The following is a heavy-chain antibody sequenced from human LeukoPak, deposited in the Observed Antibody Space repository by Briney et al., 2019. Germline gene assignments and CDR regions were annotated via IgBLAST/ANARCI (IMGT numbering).Heavy chain of an antibody. CDR2: NSNSGST. Sequence: AAETLSLTCTVSGGSIGSYYWGWIRQPPGKGFEWIGYNSNSGSTDYNPSLKSRVTISVDTPKNQFSLKLSSLTAADTAMFYCVRHGGGYSFDYWGQGTLVTVPS. CDR1: GGSIGSYY. J-gene: IGHJ4*02. D-gene: IGHD2-21*01. CDR3: VRHGGGYSFDY. V-gene: IGHV4-59*08.